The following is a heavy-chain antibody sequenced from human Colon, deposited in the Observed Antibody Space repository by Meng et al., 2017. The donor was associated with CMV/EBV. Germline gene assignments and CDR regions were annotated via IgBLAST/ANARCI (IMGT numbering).Heavy chain of an antibody. J-gene: IGHJ5*02. Sequence: GESLKISCAASGFTFTNYWMSWVRQAQGKGLGWVANVKQDGSEKYYVDSVKGRFTISRDNAKNSLYLQMNSLRAEDTAVYYCARESSGGGFDPWGQGTLVTVSS. CDR1: GFTFTNYW. CDR3: ARESSGGGFDP. V-gene: IGHV3-7*01. CDR2: VKQDGSEK. D-gene: IGHD1-1*01.